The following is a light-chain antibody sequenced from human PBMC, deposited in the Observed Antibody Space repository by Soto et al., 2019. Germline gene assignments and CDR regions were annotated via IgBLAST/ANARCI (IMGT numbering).Light chain of an antibody. J-gene: IGKJ1*01. CDR2: GAS. CDR3: QQYGSSTQT. V-gene: IGKV3-20*01. CDR1: QSVSSNY. Sequence: EIVLTQSPGTLSLSPGERATLSCGASQSVSSNYLAWYQQKPGQAPRFLIYGASSRASGIPDRFSGSGSGTDFTLTISKLEPEDFAVYYCQQYGSSTQTFGQGTKVEIK.